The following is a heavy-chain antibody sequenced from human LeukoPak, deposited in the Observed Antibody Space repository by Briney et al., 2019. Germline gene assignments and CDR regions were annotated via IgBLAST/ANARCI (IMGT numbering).Heavy chain of an antibody. CDR2: IRYDGSSK. V-gene: IGHV3-30*02. D-gene: IGHD5-12*01. Sequence: GGSLRLSCAASGFTFSSYGMHWVRQAPGKGLEWVAFIRYDGSSKYYADYVKGRFTISRDNSKNTLYLQMNSLRAEDTAVYYCAKVGGSGYDFHYYYYMDVWGKGTTVTISS. J-gene: IGHJ6*03. CDR1: GFTFSSYG. CDR3: AKVGGSGYDFHYYYYMDV.